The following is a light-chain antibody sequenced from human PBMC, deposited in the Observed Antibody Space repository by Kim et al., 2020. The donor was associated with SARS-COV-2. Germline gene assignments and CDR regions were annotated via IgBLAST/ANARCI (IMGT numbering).Light chain of an antibody. CDR2: DDA. CDR3: QSYEV. Sequence: KPQGQTVTYSGTRTTGSIASKPVQWYKQRPGSVPTTVVYDDALRPSGIPDRFSGSIDTSSYSASLTISGLTTEDEAVYFCQSYEVFGGGTQLTVL. J-gene: IGLJ3*02. CDR1: TGSIASKP. V-gene: IGLV6-57*03.